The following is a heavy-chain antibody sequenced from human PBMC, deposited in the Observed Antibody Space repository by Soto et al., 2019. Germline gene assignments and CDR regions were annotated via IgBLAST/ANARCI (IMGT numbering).Heavy chain of an antibody. D-gene: IGHD3-22*01. CDR2: IYHSGST. J-gene: IGHJ3*02. CDR1: GYSISSGYY. V-gene: IGHV4-38-2*02. CDR3: ARDRYYASSGYSDAFDI. Sequence: SETLSLTCAVSGYSISSGYYWGWIRQPPGKGLEWIGSIYHSGSTYYNPSLKSRVTISVDTSKNQFSLKLSSVTAADTAVYYCARDRYYASSGYSDAFDISGPGPMVTVSS.